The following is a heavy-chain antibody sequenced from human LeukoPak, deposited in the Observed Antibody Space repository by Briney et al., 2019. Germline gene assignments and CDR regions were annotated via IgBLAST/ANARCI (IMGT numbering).Heavy chain of an antibody. V-gene: IGHV4-59*01. J-gene: IGHJ6*02. Sequence: SETLSLTCTVSGGSISSYYWSWIRQPPGKGLEWIGYIYYSGSTNYNPSLKSRVTISVDTSKNQFSLKLSSVTAADTAVYYCARSGTGYSYGYDYYGMDVWGQGTTVTVS. CDR1: GGSISSYY. CDR2: IYYSGST. CDR3: ARSGTGYSYGYDYYGMDV. D-gene: IGHD5-18*01.